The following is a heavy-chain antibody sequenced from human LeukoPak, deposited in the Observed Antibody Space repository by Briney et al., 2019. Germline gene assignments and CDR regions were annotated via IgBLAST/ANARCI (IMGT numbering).Heavy chain of an antibody. CDR3: ARGKYSSSWYKILDAFDI. Sequence: GGSLRLSCAASGFTFSSYSMNWVRQAPGKGLEWVSSISSSSSYIYYADSVKGRFTISRDNAKNSLYLQMNGLRAEDTAVYYCARGKYSSSWYKILDAFDIWGQGTMVTVSS. CDR1: GFTFSSYS. J-gene: IGHJ3*02. CDR2: ISSSSSYI. D-gene: IGHD6-13*01. V-gene: IGHV3-21*01.